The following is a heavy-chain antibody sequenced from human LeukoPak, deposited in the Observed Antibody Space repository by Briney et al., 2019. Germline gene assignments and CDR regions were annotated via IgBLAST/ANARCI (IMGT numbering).Heavy chain of an antibody. V-gene: IGHV3-23*01. Sequence: LAGGSLRLSCAASGFTFSSYAMSWVRQAPGKGLEWVSAISGSGGSTYYADSVKGRFTISRDNSKNTLYLQMNSLRAEDTAVYYCAKARYSGYDAHYFDYWGQGTLVTVSS. J-gene: IGHJ4*02. CDR1: GFTFSSYA. CDR2: ISGSGGST. D-gene: IGHD5-12*01. CDR3: AKARYSGYDAHYFDY.